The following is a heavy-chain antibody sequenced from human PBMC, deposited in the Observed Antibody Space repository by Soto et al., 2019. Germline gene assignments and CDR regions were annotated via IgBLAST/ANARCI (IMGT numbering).Heavy chain of an antibody. V-gene: IGHV1-24*01. Sequence: ASVKVSCKVSGYTLTELSMHWVRQAPGKGLEWMGGFDPEDGETIYAQKFQGRVTMTEDTSTDTAYMELSSLRSEDTAVYYCATMHPPYYDYIWGGYRYVGLDYWGQGTLVTVSS. CDR1: GYTLTELS. CDR2: FDPEDGET. D-gene: IGHD3-16*02. J-gene: IGHJ4*02. CDR3: ATMHPPYYDYIWGGYRYVGLDY.